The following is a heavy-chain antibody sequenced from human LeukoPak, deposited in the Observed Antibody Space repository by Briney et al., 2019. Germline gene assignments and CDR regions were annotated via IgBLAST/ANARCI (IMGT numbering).Heavy chain of an antibody. V-gene: IGHV3-23*01. CDR1: GFTFSSYA. Sequence: PGGSLRLSCAASGFTFSSYAMSWVRQAPGKGLEWVPAISGSGGSTYYADSVKGRFTISRDNSKNTLYLQMNSLRAEDTAVYYCARRKITTGAFDIWGQGTMVTVSS. CDR2: ISGSGGST. D-gene: IGHD3-22*01. CDR3: ARRKITTGAFDI. J-gene: IGHJ3*02.